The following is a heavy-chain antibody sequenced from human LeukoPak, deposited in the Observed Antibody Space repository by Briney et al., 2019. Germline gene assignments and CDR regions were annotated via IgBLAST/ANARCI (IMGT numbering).Heavy chain of an antibody. Sequence: PGGSLRLSCAASGFTFSTYAMSWARQAPGKGLEWVSGISGSGGSTYYADSVKGRFTISRDNSKNTLYLQMSSLRAEDTAVYYCAKRYCTSTKCYQLDYWGQGTLVTVSS. CDR1: GFTFSTYA. V-gene: IGHV3-23*01. CDR2: ISGSGGST. CDR3: AKRYCTSTKCYQLDY. D-gene: IGHD2-2*01. J-gene: IGHJ4*02.